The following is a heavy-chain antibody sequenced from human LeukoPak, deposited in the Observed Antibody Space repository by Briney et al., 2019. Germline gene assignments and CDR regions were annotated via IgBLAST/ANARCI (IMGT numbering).Heavy chain of an antibody. J-gene: IGHJ4*02. V-gene: IGHV3-48*03. CDR1: GFTFSTYE. CDR2: ISSSGGTI. CDR3: AREGGVDYYDLDYFDY. D-gene: IGHD3-22*01. Sequence: GGSLRLSCVGSGFTFSTYEMTWVRQAPGKGLEWVSYISSSGGTIYYADSVKGRFTISRDNAKNSLYLQMNSLRAEDTAVYYCAREGGVDYYDLDYFDYWGQGTLITVSS.